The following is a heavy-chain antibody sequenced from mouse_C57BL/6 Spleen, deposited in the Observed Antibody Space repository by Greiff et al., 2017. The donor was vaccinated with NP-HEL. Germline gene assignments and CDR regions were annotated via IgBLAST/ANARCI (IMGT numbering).Heavy chain of an antibody. CDR2: IDPETGGT. D-gene: IGHD5-2*01. V-gene: IGHV1-15*01. CDR1: GYTFTDYE. Sequence: QVQLQQSGAELVRPGASVTLSCKASGYTFTDYEMHWVKQTPVHGLEWIGAIDPETGGTAYNQKFKGKAILTADKSSSTAYMELRSLTSEDSAVYYCTRWNIWYFDVWGTGTTVTVSS. J-gene: IGHJ1*03. CDR3: TRWNIWYFDV.